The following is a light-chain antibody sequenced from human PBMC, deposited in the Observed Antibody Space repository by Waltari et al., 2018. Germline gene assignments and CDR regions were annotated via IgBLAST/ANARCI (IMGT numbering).Light chain of an antibody. CDR2: WAS. V-gene: IGKV4-1*01. Sequence: DIVMTQSPDSLAVSLGERATINCESSQSVLYSSNNKNYLAWYQQKPGQPPKLLIYWASTRDSGVPDRFSGSGSGTDFTLSISSLQAEDVAFYYCQQSYLLPWTFGQGTKVEIK. J-gene: IGKJ1*01. CDR1: QSVLYSSNNKNY. CDR3: QQSYLLPWT.